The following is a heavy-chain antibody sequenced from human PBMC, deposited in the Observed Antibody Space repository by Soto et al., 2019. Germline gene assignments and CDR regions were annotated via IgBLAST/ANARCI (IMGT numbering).Heavy chain of an antibody. CDR1: GFTFSSYG. Sequence: QVQLVESGGGVVQPGRSLRLSCAASGFTFSSYGMHWVRQAPGKGLEWVAVISYDGSNKYYADSVKGRFTISRDNSKNTLYLQMNRLRAEDTAVYYCAKTITMGRGPRDYYGMDVWGQGTTVTVSS. CDR2: ISYDGSNK. J-gene: IGHJ6*02. CDR3: AKTITMGRGPRDYYGMDV. D-gene: IGHD3-10*01. V-gene: IGHV3-30*18.